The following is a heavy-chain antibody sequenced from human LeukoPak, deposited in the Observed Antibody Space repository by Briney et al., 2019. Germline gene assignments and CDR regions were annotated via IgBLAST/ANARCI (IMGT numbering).Heavy chain of an antibody. D-gene: IGHD3-10*01. CDR3: AGTPWFGELTLDY. V-gene: IGHV1-58*02. CDR2: IVVGSGST. J-gene: IGHJ4*02. CDR1: GFTFTSST. Sequence: SVKVSCKASGFTFTSSTIQWVRQARGQRLEWIGWIVVGSGSTNYAQKFQERVIITRDMSTTTVYMGLSSLRSEDTAVYYCAGTPWFGELTLDYWGQGTLVTASS.